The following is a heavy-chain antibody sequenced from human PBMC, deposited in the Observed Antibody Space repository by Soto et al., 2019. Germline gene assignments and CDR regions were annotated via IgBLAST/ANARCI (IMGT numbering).Heavy chain of an antibody. D-gene: IGHD3-9*01. J-gene: IGHJ4*02. CDR3: ARLEGLATISYYFDF. V-gene: IGHV4-39*01. Sequence: QLQLQESGPGLVKPSETLSLTCSVSGDSTNSDKYYWGRIPQPPGQGLVWIGSIYFRWNTYYNPSLQTRVTISLDKSKSQFSLKLNSVTAADSAVYFCARLEGLATISYYFDFWGQGALVTVSS. CDR2: IYFRWNT. CDR1: GDSTNSDKYY.